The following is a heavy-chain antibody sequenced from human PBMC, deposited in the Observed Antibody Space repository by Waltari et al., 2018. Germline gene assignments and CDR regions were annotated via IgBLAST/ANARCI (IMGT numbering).Heavy chain of an antibody. J-gene: IGHJ6*03. CDR3: ARGTIFGVVNYYYMDV. V-gene: IGHV1-2*06. Sequence: QVQLVQSGAEVKKPGASVQVSCKASGYPFTGYYMHWVRKAPGQGLEWMGRINPNSGGTNYAQKFQGRVTMTRDTSISTAYMGLSRLRSDDTAVYYCARGTIFGVVNYYYMDVWGKGTTVTVSS. CDR2: INPNSGGT. D-gene: IGHD3-3*01. CDR1: GYPFTGYY.